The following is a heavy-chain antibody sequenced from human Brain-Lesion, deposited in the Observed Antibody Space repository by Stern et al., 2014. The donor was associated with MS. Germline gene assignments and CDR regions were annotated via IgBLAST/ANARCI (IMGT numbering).Heavy chain of an antibody. D-gene: IGHD5-18*01. CDR1: GGSISSGSDY. V-gene: IGHV4-61*02. CDR2: IHPSGSA. CDR3: ASGYRIFDY. Sequence: QVQLVQSGPGLVKPSQTLSLTCNVSGGSISSGSDYWSWLRQPVGKGLQWIGRIHPSGSAYYTPSLKSRGTLSTDNSKNQFSLELTSATAADTAIYYCASGYRIFDYWGQGILVTVSS. J-gene: IGHJ4*02.